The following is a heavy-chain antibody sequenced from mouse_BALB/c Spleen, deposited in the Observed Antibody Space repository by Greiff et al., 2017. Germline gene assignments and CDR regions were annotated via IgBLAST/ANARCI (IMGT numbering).Heavy chain of an antibody. CDR3: ARGVRPYAMDY. Sequence: QVQLQQSGAELMKPGASVKISCKATGYTFSSYWIEWVKQRPGHGLEWIGEILPGSGSTNYNEKFKGKATFTADTSSNTAYMQLSSLTSEDSAVYYCARGVRPYAMDYWGQGTSVTVSS. V-gene: IGHV1-9*01. CDR2: ILPGSGST. CDR1: GYTFSSYW. J-gene: IGHJ4*01. D-gene: IGHD2-14*01.